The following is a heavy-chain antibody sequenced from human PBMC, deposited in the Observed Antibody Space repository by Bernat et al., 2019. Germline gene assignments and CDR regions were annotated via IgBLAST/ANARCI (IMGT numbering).Heavy chain of an antibody. CDR3: ATEAFLYCSSTSCRLTSWFDP. J-gene: IGHJ5*02. CDR1: GYTLTELS. CDR2: FDPEDGET. V-gene: IGHV1-24*01. D-gene: IGHD2-2*01. Sequence: QVQLVQSGAEVKKPGASVKVSCKVSGYTLTELSMHWVRQAPGKGLEWMGGFDPEDGETIYAQKFQGRVTMTEDTSTDTAYMELRSLRSEDTAVYYCATEAFLYCSSTSCRLTSWFDPWGQGTLVTVSS.